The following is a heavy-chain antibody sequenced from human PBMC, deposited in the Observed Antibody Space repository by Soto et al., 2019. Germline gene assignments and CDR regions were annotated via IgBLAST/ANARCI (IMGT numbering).Heavy chain of an antibody. D-gene: IGHD6-6*01. CDR3: ARATYSSSSLDY. J-gene: IGHJ4*02. CDR1: GFTFSSYA. Sequence: GGSLRLSCAASGFTFSSYAMHWVRQAPGKGLEWVAVISYDGSNKYYADSVKGRFTISRDNSKNTLYLQMNSLRAEDTAVYYCARATYSSSSLDYWGQGTLVTVSS. CDR2: ISYDGSNK. V-gene: IGHV3-30-3*01.